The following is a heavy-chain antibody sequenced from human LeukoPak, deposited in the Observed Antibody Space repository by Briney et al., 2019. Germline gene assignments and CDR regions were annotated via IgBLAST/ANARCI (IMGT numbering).Heavy chain of an antibody. CDR3: ARELNRGYCSGGSCYSYDYYYYGMDV. Sequence: SQTLSLTCDISGDSVSSNSAAWNWIRQSPSRGLEWLGRTYYRSKWYNDYAVSVKSRITINPDTSKNQFLLQLNSVTPEDPAVYYCARELNRGYCSGGSCYSYDYYYYGMDVWGQGTTVTVSS. CDR2: TYYRSKWYN. CDR1: GDSVSSNSAA. V-gene: IGHV6-1*01. D-gene: IGHD2-15*01. J-gene: IGHJ6*02.